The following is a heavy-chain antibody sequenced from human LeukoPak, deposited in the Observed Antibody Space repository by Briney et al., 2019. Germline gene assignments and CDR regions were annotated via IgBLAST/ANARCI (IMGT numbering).Heavy chain of an antibody. CDR3: ARESRPTFYYDSSGYYPDY. J-gene: IGHJ4*02. CDR1: GGSISSGDYY. V-gene: IGHV4-30-4*01. CDR2: IYYSGST. D-gene: IGHD3-22*01. Sequence: SETLSLTCTVSGGSISSGDYYWSWIRQPPGRGLEWIGYIYYSGSTFYNPSLKSRVIISVDTSKNQFSLKLSSVTAADTAVYYCARESRPTFYYDSSGYYPDYWGQGTLVTVSS.